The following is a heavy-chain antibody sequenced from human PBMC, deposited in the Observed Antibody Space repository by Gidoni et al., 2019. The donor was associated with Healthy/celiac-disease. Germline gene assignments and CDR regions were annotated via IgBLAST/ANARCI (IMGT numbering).Heavy chain of an antibody. D-gene: IGHD5-18*01. CDR1: GGSFSGYY. J-gene: IGHJ6*02. V-gene: IGHV4-34*01. CDR2: INHSGST. CDR3: ARGYSYGYYYYYSGMDV. Sequence: QVQLQQWGAGLLKPSETLSLTCAVYGGSFSGYYWSWIRQPPGKGLEWIGEINHSGSTNYNPSLKSRVTISVDTSKNQFSLKLSSVTAADTAVYYCARGYSYGYYYYYSGMDVWGQGTTVTVSS.